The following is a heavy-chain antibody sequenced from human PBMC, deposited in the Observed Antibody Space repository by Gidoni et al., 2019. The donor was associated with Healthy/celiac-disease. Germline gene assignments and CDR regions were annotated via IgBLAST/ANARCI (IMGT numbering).Heavy chain of an antibody. CDR3: ERGQWLVPNHGYFDH. V-gene: IGHV2-5*01. D-gene: IGHD6-19*01. J-gene: IGHJ2*01. Sequence: QITLNESGPTLVPPTRTLSLTFAFSGFSLSTRGGGVGWLRQPPGKALECLALIYWNDDKRYSPSLKNRLTITKDTTKNQVVLTKINMDPVETATYYGERGQWLVPNHGYFDHWGRGTLVTVSS. CDR2: IYWNDDK. CDR1: GFSLSTRGGG.